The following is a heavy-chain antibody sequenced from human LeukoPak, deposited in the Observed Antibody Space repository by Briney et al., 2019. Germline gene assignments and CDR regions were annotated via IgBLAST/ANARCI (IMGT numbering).Heavy chain of an antibody. Sequence: GASVKVSCKASGYTFTGYYMHWVRQAPGQGLEWMGWINPNSGGTNYAQKFQGRVTMTRDTSISTAYMELSRLRSDDTAVYYCARVEIGYGSGSCPEELGMDVWGQGTTVTVSS. CDR2: INPNSGGT. J-gene: IGHJ6*02. V-gene: IGHV1-2*02. D-gene: IGHD3-10*01. CDR1: GYTFTGYY. CDR3: ARVEIGYGSGSCPEELGMDV.